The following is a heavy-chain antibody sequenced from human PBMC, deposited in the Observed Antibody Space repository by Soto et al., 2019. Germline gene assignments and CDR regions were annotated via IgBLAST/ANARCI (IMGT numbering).Heavy chain of an antibody. J-gene: IGHJ4*02. V-gene: IGHV3-9*01. CDR1: GFIFSDFA. CDR2: ISWNSGNI. D-gene: IGHD2-21*01. Sequence: GGSLRLSCAASGFIFSDFAMSWVRQAPGKGLEWVSGISWNSGNIGYADSVKGRFSISRDNAKKSLYLQMNSLRPDDTAFYFCVKAGVRDLIVEVPVYFDIWGLGTLVTVSS. CDR3: VKAGVRDLIVEVPVYFDI.